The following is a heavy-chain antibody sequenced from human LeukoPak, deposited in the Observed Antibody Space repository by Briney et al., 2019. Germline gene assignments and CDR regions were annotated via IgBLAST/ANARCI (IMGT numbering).Heavy chain of an antibody. CDR3: ARDRERGFDY. J-gene: IGHJ4*02. D-gene: IGHD5-24*01. CDR2: IGTENAYT. CDR1: GYTFNTYG. Sequence: ASVKVSCKASGYTFNTYGISWVRQAPGQGLAWMGWIGTENAYTIYAEIFQGRVTLTTDTSTTTVHMELRSLRSDDTAVYYCARDRERGFDYWGQGSLVTVSS. V-gene: IGHV1-18*01.